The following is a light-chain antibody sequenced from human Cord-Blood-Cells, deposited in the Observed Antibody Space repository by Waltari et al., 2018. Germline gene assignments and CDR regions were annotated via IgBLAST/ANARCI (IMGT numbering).Light chain of an antibody. CDR1: SSYVRSYHL. J-gene: IGLJ1*01. CDR3: CSYAGSSTYV. V-gene: IGLV2-23*01. Sequence: QSALTPPLSVSGSPGQSLTISCTGPSSYVRSYHLSSWYQQHPGKAPKLMIYEGSKRPSGVSNRFSGSKSGNTASLTISGLQAEDEADYYCCSYAGSSTYVFGTGTKVTVL. CDR2: EGS.